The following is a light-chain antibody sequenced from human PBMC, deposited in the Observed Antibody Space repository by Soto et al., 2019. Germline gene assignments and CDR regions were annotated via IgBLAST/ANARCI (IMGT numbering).Light chain of an antibody. V-gene: IGKV1-33*01. CDR3: QQYENLPLT. CDR2: DAS. Sequence: DIQMTQSPSCLSASVGDRVTITCQASQDITNYLTWYQQKPGKAPKLLIYDASNLETGVPSRFSGSGSGTDFTFTISSLQPEDIATYHCQQYENLPLTFGGGTKVEIK. CDR1: QDITNY. J-gene: IGKJ4*01.